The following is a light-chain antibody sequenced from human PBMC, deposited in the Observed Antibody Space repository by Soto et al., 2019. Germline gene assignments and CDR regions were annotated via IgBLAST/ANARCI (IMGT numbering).Light chain of an antibody. CDR3: QEYSDWPTWT. J-gene: IGKJ1*01. Sequence: EIVLTQSPGTLSLSPVERATLSCRASQSVSSSYLAWYQQKPGQAPRLLIYGASTRATGIPARFSGSGSGTEFTLTISSLQSEDLAIYYCQEYSDWPTWTFGQGTKVDI. V-gene: IGKV3D-15*01. CDR2: GAS. CDR1: QSVSSSY.